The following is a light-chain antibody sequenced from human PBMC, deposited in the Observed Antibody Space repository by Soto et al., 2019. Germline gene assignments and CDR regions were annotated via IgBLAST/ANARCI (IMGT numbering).Light chain of an antibody. Sequence: AIQMTQSPPSLSASVGDRVTITCRASQGIRNDLGWYQQKPGKAPNLLIYAASNLESGVPSRFSGSGSGTDFTLTISSLQPEDFATYYCLQDYNYPRTFGQGTKVEIK. CDR3: LQDYNYPRT. J-gene: IGKJ1*01. CDR2: AAS. CDR1: QGIRND. V-gene: IGKV1-6*01.